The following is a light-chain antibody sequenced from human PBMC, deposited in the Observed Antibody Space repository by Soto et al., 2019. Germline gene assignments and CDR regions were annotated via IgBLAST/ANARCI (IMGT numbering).Light chain of an antibody. V-gene: IGKV3-20*01. CDR1: QSVSDNY. J-gene: IGKJ1*01. CDR3: QQYSRAPLT. CDR2: GAS. Sequence: EIVLTQSPGTLSLSPGERATLSCRASQSVSDNYLAWYQQKPGQAPRLVISGASSRATGIPDRFSASGSGTDFILTISRLEAEDFAVYYCQQYSRAPLTFGHGTKVEIK.